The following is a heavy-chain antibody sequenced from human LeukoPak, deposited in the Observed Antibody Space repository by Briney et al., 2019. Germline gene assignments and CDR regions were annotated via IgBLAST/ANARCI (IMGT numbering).Heavy chain of an antibody. J-gene: IGHJ6*03. CDR2: IIPIFGTA. Sequence: AASVKVSCKASGGTFSSYAISWVRQAPGQGLEWMGRIIPIFGTANYAQKFQGRVTITTDESTSTAYMELSSLRSEDTAVYYCADCSSTSCYYYYMDVWGKGTTVTVSS. CDR1: GGTFSSYA. D-gene: IGHD2-2*01. CDR3: ADCSSTSCYYYYMDV. V-gene: IGHV1-69*05.